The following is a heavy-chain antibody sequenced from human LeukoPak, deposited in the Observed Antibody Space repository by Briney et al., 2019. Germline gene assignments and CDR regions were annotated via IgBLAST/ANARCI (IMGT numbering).Heavy chain of an antibody. CDR1: GGSISSYY. V-gene: IGHV4-4*07. Sequence: SETLSLTCTVSGGSISSYYWSWTRQPAGKGLEWIGRIYTSGSTNYNPSLKSRVTISVDKSKNQFSLKLSSVTAADTAVYYCARDIYYDSSEDAFDIWGQGTMVTVSS. D-gene: IGHD3-22*01. CDR3: ARDIYYDSSEDAFDI. J-gene: IGHJ3*02. CDR2: IYTSGST.